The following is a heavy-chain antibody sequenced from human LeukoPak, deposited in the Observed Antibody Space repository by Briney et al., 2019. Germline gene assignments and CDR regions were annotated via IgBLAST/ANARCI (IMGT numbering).Heavy chain of an antibody. V-gene: IGHV3-20*04. CDR2: INWNGDST. Sequence: GGSLRLSCAISGFTFDDFGMNWVRQAPGKGLEWVSGINWNGDSTGYADSVKGRFTISRDNAKNSLFLQMNSLRAEDTALYYCARAYYESTSYYGIDYWGQGTLVTVSS. CDR1: GFTFDDFG. CDR3: ARAYYESTSYYGIDY. D-gene: IGHD3-22*01. J-gene: IGHJ4*02.